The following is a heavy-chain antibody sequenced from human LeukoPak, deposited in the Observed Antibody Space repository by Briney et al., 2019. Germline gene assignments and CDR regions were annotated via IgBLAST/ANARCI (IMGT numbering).Heavy chain of an antibody. CDR1: GFTFSSYG. Sequence: GGSLRLSCAASGFTFSSYGMHWVRQAPGKGLERVAFIRYDGSNKYYADSVKGRFTISRDNSKNTLYLQMNSLRAEDTAVYYCAKDRRSGSYYYFDYWGQGTLVTVSS. J-gene: IGHJ4*02. D-gene: IGHD1-26*01. V-gene: IGHV3-30*02. CDR2: IRYDGSNK. CDR3: AKDRRSGSYYYFDY.